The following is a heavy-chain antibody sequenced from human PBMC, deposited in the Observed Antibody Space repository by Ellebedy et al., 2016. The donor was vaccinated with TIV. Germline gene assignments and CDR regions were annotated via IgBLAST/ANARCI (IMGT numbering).Heavy chain of an antibody. Sequence: GESLKISXAGSGFTFSSYAMHWVRQAPGKGLEWVAVISYDGSNKYYADSVKGRFTISRDNSKNKLYLQMNSLRAADTAVYDCARDLYPVYYYGSGSYGMDVWGQGPTVTVSS. CDR2: ISYDGSNK. J-gene: IGHJ6*02. CDR3: ARDLYPVYYYGSGSYGMDV. CDR1: GFTFSSYA. D-gene: IGHD3-10*01. V-gene: IGHV3-30-3*01.